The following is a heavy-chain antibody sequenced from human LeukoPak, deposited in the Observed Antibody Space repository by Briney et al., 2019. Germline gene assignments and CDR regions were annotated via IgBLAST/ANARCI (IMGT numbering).Heavy chain of an antibody. Sequence: SGGSLRLSCAASGFTVSSFYMSWDRHAQGEGLEWVSGINKNGDGTYYADSVKGRFTISRDNSKNTLFLQISSLRVEDTAVYYCAKDIHNWGSDYWGQGTLVTVSS. V-gene: IGHV3-23*01. D-gene: IGHD7-27*01. J-gene: IGHJ4*02. CDR3: AKDIHNWGSDY. CDR1: GFTVSSFY. CDR2: INKNGDGT.